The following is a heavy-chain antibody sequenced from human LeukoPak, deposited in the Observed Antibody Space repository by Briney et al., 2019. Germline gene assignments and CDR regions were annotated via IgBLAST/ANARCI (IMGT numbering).Heavy chain of an antibody. Sequence: SETLSLTCTVSGGSISSYYWSWIRQPPGKGLEWIGYIYYSGSTNYNPSLKSRVTISVDTSKNQFSLKLSSVTAADTAVYYCARIDITMVRGVILVNAFDIWGQGTMVTVSS. CDR2: IYYSGST. CDR1: GGSISSYY. J-gene: IGHJ3*02. CDR3: ARIDITMVRGVILVNAFDI. V-gene: IGHV4-59*08. D-gene: IGHD3-10*01.